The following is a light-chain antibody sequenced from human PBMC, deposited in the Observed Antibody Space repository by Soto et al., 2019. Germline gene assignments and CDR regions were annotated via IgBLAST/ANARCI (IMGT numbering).Light chain of an antibody. CDR1: QDIITW. Sequence: DIQITHSPSSVTASVVDRVTITFRASQDIITWLAWYQQKPGKAPNLLIYTASNLQSGVPSRFSGSGSGTHFTLTISSLQPEDFGTYYCQKTDSFPITFGQGTRLEIK. CDR2: TAS. V-gene: IGKV1-12*01. J-gene: IGKJ5*01. CDR3: QKTDSFPIT.